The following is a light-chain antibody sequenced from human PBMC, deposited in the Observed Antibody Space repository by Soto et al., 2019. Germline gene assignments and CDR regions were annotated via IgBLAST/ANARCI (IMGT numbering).Light chain of an antibody. J-gene: IGLJ1*01. Sequence: QSVMTQPPSVSAAPGQRVTISCSGSSSNIGGNSVSWYQQLPGTAPKLLIYDDDKRPSGIPDRFSGSKSGTSATLGITGFQTGDEADYYCGSWDISLRAYVFGTGTKLTVL. CDR3: GSWDISLRAYV. CDR2: DDD. V-gene: IGLV1-51*01. CDR1: SSNIGGNS.